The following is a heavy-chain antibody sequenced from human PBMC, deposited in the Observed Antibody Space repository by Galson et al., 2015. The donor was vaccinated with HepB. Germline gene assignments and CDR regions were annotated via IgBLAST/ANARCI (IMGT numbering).Heavy chain of an antibody. V-gene: IGHV1-69*13. J-gene: IGHJ3*02. CDR2: IIPIFGTA. CDR3: AREGHYDFWSGPENDAFDI. D-gene: IGHD3-3*01. CDR1: GGTFSSYA. Sequence: SVKVSCKASGGTFSSYAISWVRQAPGQGLEWMGGIIPIFGTANYAQKFQGRVTITADESTSTAYMELSSLKTEDTAVYYCAREGHYDFWSGPENDAFDIWGQGTMVTVSS.